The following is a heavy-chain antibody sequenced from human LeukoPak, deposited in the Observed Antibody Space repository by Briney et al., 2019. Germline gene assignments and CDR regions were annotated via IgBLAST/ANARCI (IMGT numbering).Heavy chain of an antibody. J-gene: IGHJ4*02. D-gene: IGHD3-9*01. V-gene: IGHV4-38-2*01. CDR2: IYHSGST. CDR1: GYSISSGYY. CDR3: LTISTYYDILTGYHYYFDY. Sequence: ASETLSLTCAVSGYSISSGYYWGWIRQPPGKGLEWIGSIYHSGSTYYNPSLKSRVTISVDTSRNQFSLNLSSVTAADTAVYYCLTISTYYDILTGYHYYFDYWGRGTLVTVSS.